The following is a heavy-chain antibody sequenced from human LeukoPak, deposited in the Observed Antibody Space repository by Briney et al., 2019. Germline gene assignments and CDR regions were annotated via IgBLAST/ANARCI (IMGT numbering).Heavy chain of an antibody. CDR1: GYTFTSYD. CDR3: ARGIAVAGITRRPSRASWGY. Sequence: ASVKVSCKASGYTFTSYDINWVRQATGPGLEWRGWMNPISGNTGYAQKFQGRVTMTRNTSISTAYMELSSLRSEDTAVYYCARGIAVAGITRRPSRASWGYWGQGTLVTVSS. D-gene: IGHD6-19*01. J-gene: IGHJ4*02. CDR2: MNPISGNT. V-gene: IGHV1-8*01.